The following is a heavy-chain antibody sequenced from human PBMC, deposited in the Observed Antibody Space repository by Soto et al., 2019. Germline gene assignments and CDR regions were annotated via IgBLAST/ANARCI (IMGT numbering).Heavy chain of an antibody. V-gene: IGHV3-30-3*01. CDR3: ARGSGSYPAQLKN. CDR2: ISYDGSKK. CDR1: GFTFSSYA. J-gene: IGHJ4*02. D-gene: IGHD1-26*01. Sequence: QVQLVESGGGVVQPGRSLRLSCADSGFTFSSYAMHWVRQAPGKGLEWVAIISYDGSKKYYADSVKGRFTISRDNSKNTLYLQMNSLRAEDTAVYYCARGSGSYPAQLKNWGQGTLVTVSS.